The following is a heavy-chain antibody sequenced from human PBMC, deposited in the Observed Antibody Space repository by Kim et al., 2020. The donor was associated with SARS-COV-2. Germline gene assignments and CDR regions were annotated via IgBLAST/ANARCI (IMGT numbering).Heavy chain of an antibody. V-gene: IGHV3-30-3*01. CDR1: GFTFSRYV. CDR3: ARDGGDYGGTLVY. D-gene: IGHD4-17*01. J-gene: IGHJ4*02. CDR2: ISYDGSNK. Sequence: GGSLRLSCAASGFTFSRYVMHWVRQAPGKGLEWVAVISYDGSNKYYADSVKGRFTISRDNSKNTLYLQMNSLRAEDTAVYYCARDGGDYGGTLVYWGQGTLVTVSS.